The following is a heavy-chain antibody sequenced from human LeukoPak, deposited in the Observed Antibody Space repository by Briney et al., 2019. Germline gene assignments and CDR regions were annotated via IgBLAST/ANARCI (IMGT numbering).Heavy chain of an antibody. J-gene: IGHJ4*02. D-gene: IGHD2-15*01. CDR1: GGSFSGYY. CDR3: ARGRVAHSPFFDY. CDR2: INHSGST. Sequence: KASETLSLTCAVYGGSFSGYYWSWIRQPPGKGLEWIGEINHSGSTNYNPSLKSRVTISVDTSKNQFSLKLSSVTAADTAVYYCARGRVAHSPFFDYWGQGTLVTVSS. V-gene: IGHV4-34*01.